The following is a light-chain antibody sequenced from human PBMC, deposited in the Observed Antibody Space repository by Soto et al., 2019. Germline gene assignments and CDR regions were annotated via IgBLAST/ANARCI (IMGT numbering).Light chain of an antibody. CDR2: EVS. Sequence: HSALTQPPSASGSPGQSVTISCTGTSSDVGGYNYVSWYQQHPGKAPKLMIYEVSKRPSGVPDRFSGSMSGNTASLTVSGLQAEDEADYYCSSYAGSNNYWVFGGGTKVTVL. CDR1: SSDVGGYNY. V-gene: IGLV2-8*01. J-gene: IGLJ3*02. CDR3: SSYAGSNNYWV.